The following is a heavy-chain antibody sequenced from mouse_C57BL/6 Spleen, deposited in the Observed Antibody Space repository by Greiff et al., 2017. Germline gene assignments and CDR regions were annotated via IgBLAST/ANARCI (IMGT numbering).Heavy chain of an antibody. CDR2: ISSGGSYT. Sequence: EVQVVESGGDLVKPGGSLKLSYAASGFTFSSYGMSWVRQTPDKRLEWVATISSGGSYTYYPDSVKGRFTISRDNAKNTLYLQMSSLKSEDTAMYYCARQAYYSNYGAMDYWGQGTSVTVSS. CDR1: GFTFSSYG. CDR3: ARQAYYSNYGAMDY. J-gene: IGHJ4*01. V-gene: IGHV5-6*01. D-gene: IGHD2-5*01.